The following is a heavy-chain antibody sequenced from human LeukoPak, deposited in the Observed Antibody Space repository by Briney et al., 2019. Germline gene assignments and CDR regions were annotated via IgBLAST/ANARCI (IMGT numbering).Heavy chain of an antibody. J-gene: IGHJ4*02. V-gene: IGHV1-2*02. CDR2: INPNSGGT. Sequence: ASVKVSCKASGYTFTGYYMHWVRQAPGQGLEWMGWINPNSGGTNYAQKFQGRVTMTRDASISTAYMELSRLRSDDTAVYYCARDLAVTSSPFDYSGQGTLVTVSS. CDR1: GYTFTGYY. CDR3: ARDLAVTSSPFDY. D-gene: IGHD3-22*01.